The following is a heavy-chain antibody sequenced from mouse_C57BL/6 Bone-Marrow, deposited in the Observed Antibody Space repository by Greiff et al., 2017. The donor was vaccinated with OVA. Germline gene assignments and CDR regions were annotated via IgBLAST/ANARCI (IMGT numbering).Heavy chain of an antibody. D-gene: IGHD1-1*01. Sequence: VQLQQPGAELVKPGASVKLSCKASGYTFTSYWMHWVKQRPGRGLEWIGRIDPNGGGTKYNEKFKSKATLTVDKPSSTAYMQLSSLTSQDSAVYYGASIGDMYYYGSSYRSLDVWGKGTTVTVSS. V-gene: IGHV1-72*01. CDR3: ASIGDMYYYGSSYRSLDV. CDR2: IDPNGGGT. J-gene: IGHJ1*03. CDR1: GYTFTSYW.